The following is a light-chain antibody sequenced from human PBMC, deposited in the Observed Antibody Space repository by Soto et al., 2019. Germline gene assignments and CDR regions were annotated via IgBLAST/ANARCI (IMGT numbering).Light chain of an antibody. J-gene: IGKJ5*01. CDR2: GAS. CDR3: QQYGTSPPIT. V-gene: IGKV3-20*01. CDR1: QSISSSY. Sequence: EIVLTQSPGTLSLSPGERATLSCRASQSISSSYLVWYQQKPGQAPRLLIPGASSRATGIPARFSGSGSGTDFTLTISRLEPEDFAVYYCQQYGTSPPITFGQGTRLEIK.